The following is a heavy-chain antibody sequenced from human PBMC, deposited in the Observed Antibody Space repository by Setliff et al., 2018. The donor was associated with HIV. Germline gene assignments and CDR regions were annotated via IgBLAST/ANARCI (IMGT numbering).Heavy chain of an antibody. CDR2: ISHAGGT. J-gene: IGHJ5*02. V-gene: IGHV4-34*01. Sequence: SETLSLTCAVYGGSFNSYYWSWIRQFPGKGLEWIGEISHAGGTNNNPSLKSRITLSVDTSKNQFSLKLTSVTATDTAVYYCARHRYSSSINWFDPWGQGTLVTVSS. D-gene: IGHD6-13*01. CDR3: ARHRYSSSINWFDP. CDR1: GGSFNSYY.